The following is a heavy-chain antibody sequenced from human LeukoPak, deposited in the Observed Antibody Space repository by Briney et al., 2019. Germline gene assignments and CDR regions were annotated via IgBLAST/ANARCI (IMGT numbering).Heavy chain of an antibody. Sequence: PSETLSLTCTVSGGSISSYYWSWIRQPPGKGLEWIGYIYYSGSTNYNPSLKSRVTISVDTSKNQFSLKLSSVTAADTAVYYCARLSPSDGYNLWYFDYWGQGTLVTVSS. J-gene: IGHJ4*02. CDR3: ARLSPSDGYNLWYFDY. CDR1: GGSISSYY. CDR2: IYYSGST. D-gene: IGHD5-24*01. V-gene: IGHV4-59*08.